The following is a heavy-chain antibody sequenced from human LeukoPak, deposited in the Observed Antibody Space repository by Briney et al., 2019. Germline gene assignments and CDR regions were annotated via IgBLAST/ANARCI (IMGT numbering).Heavy chain of an antibody. J-gene: IGHJ4*02. CDR1: GGSISSTNW. Sequence: SETLSLTCGVSGGSISSTNWWTWVRQPPGEGLEWIGEVQLSGRTNYNPSLESRVTMSVDMSENHISLKLTSVTAADTAVYYCAREGGPYRPLDYSGQGTLVTVSS. V-gene: IGHV4-4*02. CDR3: AREGGPYRPLDY. CDR2: VQLSGRT.